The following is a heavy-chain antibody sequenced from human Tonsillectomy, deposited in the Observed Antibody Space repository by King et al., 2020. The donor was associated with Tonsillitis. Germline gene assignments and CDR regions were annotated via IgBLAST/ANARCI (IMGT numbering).Heavy chain of an antibody. J-gene: IGHJ4*02. CDR1: GFTFSNYA. Sequence: EVQLVESGGGLVQPGGSLRLSCAASGFTFSNYAMTWVRQAPGKGLEWVSDMSGNGVRTLYADSVKGRFTISRDYSKNTLYLQMNSLRAEDTAVYYCAKTYGPGGAASTPYDFDSWGEGTLVTVSS. V-gene: IGHV3-23*04. CDR3: AKTYGPGGAASTPYDFDS. CDR2: MSGNGVRT. D-gene: IGHD3-16*01.